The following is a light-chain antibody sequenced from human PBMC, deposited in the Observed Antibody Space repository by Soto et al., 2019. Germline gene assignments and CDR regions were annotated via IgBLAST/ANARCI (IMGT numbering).Light chain of an antibody. J-gene: IGLJ3*02. Sequence: QSVLTQPPSASGSPGQSVTISCTGTSGDVGAYNYVSWYQQYPGTAPRLIIYEVSKRPSGVPDRFSGSKSGNTASLTVSGLQAEDEAEYHCSSYSASNNRGVFGGGTQLTVL. CDR1: SGDVGAYNY. CDR3: SSYSASNNRGV. CDR2: EVS. V-gene: IGLV2-8*01.